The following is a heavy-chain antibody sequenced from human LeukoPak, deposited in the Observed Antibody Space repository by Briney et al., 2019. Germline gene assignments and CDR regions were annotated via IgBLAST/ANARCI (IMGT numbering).Heavy chain of an antibody. J-gene: IGHJ4*02. D-gene: IGHD4-17*01. CDR3: AKDYGDYAYYFDY. Sequence: GGSLTLSCAASGFTFSNYAMNWVRQAPGKGLEWVSVISGSGYSTYYADSVKGRFTISRDNSKNTLYLQTNSLRAEDTAVYYCAKDYGDYAYYFDYWGQGTLVTVSS. CDR2: ISGSGYST. CDR1: GFTFSNYA. V-gene: IGHV3-23*01.